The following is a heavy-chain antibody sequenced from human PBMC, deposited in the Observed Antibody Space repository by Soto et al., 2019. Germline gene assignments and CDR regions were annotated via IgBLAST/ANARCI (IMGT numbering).Heavy chain of an antibody. CDR1: GFTFSDYY. V-gene: IGHV3-11*01. J-gene: IGHJ4*01. CDR3: ARSGLPLIEILDY. Sequence: GALRLSCAASGFTFSDYYMNWIRQAPGQGLEWLSFINPRGETRYIADSIRGRFTFSRDNARRSLYVQMNSLRAEDTAVYYCARSGLPLIEILDYWGHGTLVTVSS. CDR2: INPRGETR. D-gene: IGHD1-1*01.